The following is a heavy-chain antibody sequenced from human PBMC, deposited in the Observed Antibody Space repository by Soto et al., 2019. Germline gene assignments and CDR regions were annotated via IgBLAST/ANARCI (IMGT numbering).Heavy chain of an antibody. J-gene: IGHJ5*02. D-gene: IGHD3-10*01. Sequence: PKRVNPTHTLALTCAFAGFSLSTSGVGVGWIRQPPGKALEWLALIYWDDDKRYSPSLKSRLTITKDTSKNQVVLTMTNMDPVDTATYYCAHSRDGSGSLMFDPWGQGTLLTVSS. CDR3: AHSRDGSGSLMFDP. CDR2: IYWDDDK. V-gene: IGHV2-5*02. CDR1: GFSLSTSGVG.